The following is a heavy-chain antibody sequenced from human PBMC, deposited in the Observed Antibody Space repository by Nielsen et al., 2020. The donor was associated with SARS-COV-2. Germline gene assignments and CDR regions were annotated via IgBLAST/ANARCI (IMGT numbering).Heavy chain of an antibody. J-gene: IGHJ4*02. CDR3: AKDPGQWLVPFDY. D-gene: IGHD6-19*01. CDR1: GFTFSSYA. CDR2: ISGSGGST. Sequence: GESLQISCAASGFTFSSYAMSWVRQAPGKGLEWVSAISGSGGSTYYADSVKGRFTISRDNSKNTLYLQMNSLRAEDTAVYYCAKDPGQWLVPFDYWGQGTLVTVSS. V-gene: IGHV3-23*01.